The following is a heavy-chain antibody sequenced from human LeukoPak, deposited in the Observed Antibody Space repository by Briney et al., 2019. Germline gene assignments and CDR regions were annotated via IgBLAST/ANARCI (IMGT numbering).Heavy chain of an antibody. CDR3: ARDLVAGRGFFDY. CDR2: MNPNSGNT. D-gene: IGHD6-19*01. CDR1: GYTFTSYD. J-gene: IGHJ4*02. V-gene: IGHV1-8*01. Sequence: ASVKVSCKASGYTFTSYDINWVRQAPGQGLEWMGWMNPNSGNTGYAQKLQGRVTMTTDTSTSTAYMELRSLRSDDTAVYYCARDLVAGRGFFDYWGQGTLVTVSS.